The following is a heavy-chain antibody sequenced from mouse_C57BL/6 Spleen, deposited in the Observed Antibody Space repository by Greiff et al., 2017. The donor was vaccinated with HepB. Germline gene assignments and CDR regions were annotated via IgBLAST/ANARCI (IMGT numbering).Heavy chain of an antibody. Sequence: VQLQQSGPELVKPGASVKISCKASGYSFTGYYMNWVKQSPEKSLEWLGEINPSTGGTTYNQKFKAKATLTVDKSSSTAYMQLKSLTSEDSAVYYCARGGFITTVVATDYYAMDYWGQGTSVTVSS. D-gene: IGHD1-1*01. CDR1: GYSFTGYY. V-gene: IGHV1-42*01. CDR2: INPSTGGT. CDR3: ARGGFITTVVATDYYAMDY. J-gene: IGHJ4*01.